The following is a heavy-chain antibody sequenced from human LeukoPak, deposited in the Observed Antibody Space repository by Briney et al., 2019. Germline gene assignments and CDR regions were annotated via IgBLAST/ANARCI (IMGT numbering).Heavy chain of an antibody. V-gene: IGHV1-2*02. CDR2: INTNSGGT. CDR3: SRGEIDGPDFDY. D-gene: IGHD2/OR15-2a*01. CDR1: GYIFTGYY. J-gene: IGHJ4*02. Sequence: ASVKVSCKASGYIFTGYYMHWVRQAPGQGPEWMGWINTNSGGTNYAQKFQGRVTMTRDTSITTAYMELSRPTSTDTAVYYCSRGEIDGPDFDYWGQGTLVTVSS.